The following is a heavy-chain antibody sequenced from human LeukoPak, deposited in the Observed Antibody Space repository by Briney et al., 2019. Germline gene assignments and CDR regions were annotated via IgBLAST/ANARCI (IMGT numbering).Heavy chain of an antibody. CDR2: IYYSGST. CDR3: ARIKRSGSYYNGFSYYMDV. J-gene: IGHJ6*03. CDR1: GGSASSHY. Sequence: SETLSLTCTVSGGSASSHYWIWTRQPPGKGLDWIAFIYYSGSTNYNPSLKSRVTISVDTSNNQFSLKLSSVTAADTAVYYCARIKRSGSYYNGFSYYMDVWGKGTTVTVSS. D-gene: IGHD3-10*01. V-gene: IGHV4-59*02.